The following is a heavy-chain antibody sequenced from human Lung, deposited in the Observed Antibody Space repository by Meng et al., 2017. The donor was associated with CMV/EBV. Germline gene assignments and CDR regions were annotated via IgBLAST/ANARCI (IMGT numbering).Heavy chain of an antibody. CDR3: ASFPPPGKQWLVTDY. D-gene: IGHD6-19*01. Sequence: QVQLQEAGPGMVEPSGTLSLTCAVSGGSISSSNWWSWVRQPPGKGLEWIGEIYHSGSTNYSPSLKSRVTISVDKSKNQFSLKLSSVTAADTAVYYCASFPPPGKQWLVTDYWGQGTLVTVSS. CDR2: IYHSGST. J-gene: IGHJ4*02. V-gene: IGHV4-4*02. CDR1: GGSISSSNW.